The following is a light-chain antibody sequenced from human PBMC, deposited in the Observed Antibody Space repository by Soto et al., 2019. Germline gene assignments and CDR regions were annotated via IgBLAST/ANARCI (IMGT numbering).Light chain of an antibody. V-gene: IGKV1-12*01. CDR3: QPANSFPLT. J-gene: IGKJ4*01. CDR2: AAS. CDR1: QGISSW. Sequence: DIQMTQSPSSVSSSVGDRVTITCRASQGISSWLAWYQQKPGKAPKLMIYAASSLQSGVPSRFSGSGSGTDVTLTISSRQPEDFSPCYCQPANSFPLTFGGGTKVEIK.